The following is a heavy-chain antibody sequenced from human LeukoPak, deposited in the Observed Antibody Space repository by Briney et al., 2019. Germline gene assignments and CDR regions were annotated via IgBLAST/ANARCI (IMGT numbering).Heavy chain of an antibody. J-gene: IGHJ4*02. V-gene: IGHV1-69*05. CDR2: IIPIFGTA. Sequence: SVKISCKASGGTFSSYAISWVRQAPGQGLERMGGIIPIFGTANYAQKFQGRVTITTDESTSTAYMELSSLRSEDTAVYYCQIVVVITQPDYWGQGTLVTASS. D-gene: IGHD3-22*01. CDR1: GGTFSSYA. CDR3: QIVVVITQPDY.